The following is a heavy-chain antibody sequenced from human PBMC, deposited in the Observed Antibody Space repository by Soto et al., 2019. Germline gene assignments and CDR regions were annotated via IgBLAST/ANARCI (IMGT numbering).Heavy chain of an antibody. V-gene: IGHV1-69*13. CDR1: GGTFSSYA. Sequence: ASVKVSCKASGGTFSSYAISWVRQAPGQGLEWMGGIIPIFGTANYAQKFQGRVTITADESTSTAYMELSGLRSEDTAVYYCARSPHAQALRFLEWPYYYYGRDVWRQGTTVTVSS. J-gene: IGHJ6*02. CDR3: ARSPHAQALRFLEWPYYYYGRDV. D-gene: IGHD3-3*01. CDR2: IIPIFGTA.